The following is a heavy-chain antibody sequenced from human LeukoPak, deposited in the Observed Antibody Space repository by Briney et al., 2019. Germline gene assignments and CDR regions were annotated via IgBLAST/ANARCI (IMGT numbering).Heavy chain of an antibody. J-gene: IGHJ3*02. V-gene: IGHV4-59*12. CDR2: VSYSGST. CDR3: ARDQSNPVNAFDI. Sequence: SETLSLTCTVSGGSITSYYWSWIRQPPGKGLEWIGYVSYSGSTNYNPSLKSRVTISVDTSKNQFSLKLSSVTAADTAVYYCARDQSNPVNAFDIWGQGTMVTVSS. CDR1: GGSITSYY.